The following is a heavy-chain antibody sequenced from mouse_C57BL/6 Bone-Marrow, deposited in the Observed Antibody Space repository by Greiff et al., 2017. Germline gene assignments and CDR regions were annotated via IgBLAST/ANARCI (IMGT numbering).Heavy chain of an antibody. Sequence: DVKLVESGAELVKPGASVKLSCTASGFNIKDYYMHWVKQRTEQGLEWIGRIDPEDGETKYAPKFQGKATITADTSSNTAYLQLSSLTSEDTAVYYCARDWLLPVFAYWGQGTLVTVSA. CDR2: IDPEDGET. CDR3: ARDWLLPVFAY. V-gene: IGHV14-2*01. CDR1: GFNIKDYY. J-gene: IGHJ3*01. D-gene: IGHD2-3*01.